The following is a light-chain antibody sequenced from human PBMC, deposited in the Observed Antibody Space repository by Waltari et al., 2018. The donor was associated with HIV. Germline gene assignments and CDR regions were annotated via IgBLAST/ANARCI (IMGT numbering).Light chain of an antibody. Sequence: QSVLTQPPSVSGAPGQSVTISCSGSVSNIAINSVTWSQPFPGTAPTLLIYNNNQRPSGVPDRFSGSKSGTSASLAIRGLQSDDEADYYCAAWDDRLKGVFGGGTKLTVL. V-gene: IGLV1-44*01. J-gene: IGLJ3*02. CDR1: VSNIAINS. CDR2: NNN. CDR3: AAWDDRLKGV.